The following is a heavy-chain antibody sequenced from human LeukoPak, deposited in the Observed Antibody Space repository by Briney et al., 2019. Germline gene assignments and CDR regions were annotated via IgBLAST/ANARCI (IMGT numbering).Heavy chain of an antibody. CDR2: ISSSSSYI. D-gene: IGHD6-19*01. Sequence: PGGSLRLSCAASGFTFSSYSMNWVRQAPGKGLEWVSSISSSSSYIYYADSVKGRFTISRDNAKNSVYLQMNSLRAEDTAVYYCARDQIAVAGTGYWGQGTLATVSS. V-gene: IGHV3-21*01. CDR3: ARDQIAVAGTGY. J-gene: IGHJ4*02. CDR1: GFTFSSYS.